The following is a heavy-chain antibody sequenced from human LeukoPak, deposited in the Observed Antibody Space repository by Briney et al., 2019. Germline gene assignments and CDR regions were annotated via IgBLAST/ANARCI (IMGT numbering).Heavy chain of an antibody. V-gene: IGHV3-30-3*01. J-gene: IGHJ4*02. CDR2: ISYDGSNK. CDR1: GFTFSSYA. Sequence: GGSLRLSCAASGFTFSSYAMHWVRQAPGKGLEWVAVISYDGSNKYYADSVKGRFTISRDNSKNTLYLQMNSLRAEDTAVYYCARDPYCSGDCYHFDYWGQGTLVTVSS. D-gene: IGHD2-21*02. CDR3: ARDPYCSGDCYHFDY.